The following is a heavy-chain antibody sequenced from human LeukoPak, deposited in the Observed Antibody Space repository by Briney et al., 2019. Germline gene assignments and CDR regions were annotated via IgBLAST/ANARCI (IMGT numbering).Heavy chain of an antibody. V-gene: IGHV3-53*01. CDR1: AFTVSTNY. Sequence: GGSLRLSCEASAFTVSTNYMTWVRQAPGKGREWVSVIYTDGSTYYADSVKGRFTIFRDNSKNTLYLQMSSLRADDTAMYYCARGYGYGDSWGQGTLVTVSS. J-gene: IGHJ4*02. D-gene: IGHD5-18*01. CDR2: IYTDGST. CDR3: ARGYGYGDS.